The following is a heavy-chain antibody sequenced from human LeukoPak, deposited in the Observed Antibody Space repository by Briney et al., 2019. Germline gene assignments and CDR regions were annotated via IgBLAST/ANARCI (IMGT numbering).Heavy chain of an antibody. J-gene: IGHJ6*03. Sequence: SETLSLTCTVSGGSISSSSYYWGWIRQPPGKGLEWIGSIYYSGSTYYNPSLKSRVTISVDTSKNQFSLKLSSVTAADTAVYYCARDRVGGTYYYYYYMDVWGKGTTVTVSS. CDR2: IYYSGST. CDR3: ARDRVGGTYYYYYYMDV. D-gene: IGHD4-23*01. V-gene: IGHV4-39*07. CDR1: GGSISSSSYY.